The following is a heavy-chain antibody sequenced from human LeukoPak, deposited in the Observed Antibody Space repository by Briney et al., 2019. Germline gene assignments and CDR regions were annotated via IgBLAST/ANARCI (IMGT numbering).Heavy chain of an antibody. J-gene: IGHJ3*02. D-gene: IGHD6-13*01. CDR3: ARFAAAYDAFDI. CDR2: IYYSGST. CDR1: GGSFSGYY. Sequence: PSETLSLTCAVYGGSFSGYYWSWIRQHPGKGLEWIGYIYYSGSTYYNPSLKSRVTISVDTSKNQFSLKLSSVTAADTAVYYCARFAAAYDAFDIWGQGTMVTVSS. V-gene: IGHV4-31*11.